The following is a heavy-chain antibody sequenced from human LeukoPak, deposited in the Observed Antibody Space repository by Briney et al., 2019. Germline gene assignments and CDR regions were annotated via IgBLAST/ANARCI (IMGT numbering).Heavy chain of an antibody. V-gene: IGHV1-69*02. CDR2: IIPILGIA. CDR3: ASEGNVVVVTATSAAFDI. D-gene: IGHD2-21*02. CDR1: GGTFSSYT. Sequence: GASVKVSCKASGGTFSSYTISWVRQAPGQGLEWMGRIIPILGIANYAQKFQGRVTITADESTSTAYMELSSLRSEDTAVYYCASEGNVVVVTATSAAFDIWGQGTMVTVSS. J-gene: IGHJ3*02.